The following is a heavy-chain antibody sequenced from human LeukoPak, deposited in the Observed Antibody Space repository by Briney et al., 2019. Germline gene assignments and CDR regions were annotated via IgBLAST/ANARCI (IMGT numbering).Heavy chain of an antibody. J-gene: IGHJ3*01. CDR2: IFRSGDT. CDR1: GYSISSGFY. Sequence: SETLSLTCTVSGYSISSGFYWGWIRQPPGKGLEWIGTIFRSGDTYYNPSLKSRVTISVDMSKNQFSLNLNSVTAADTAEYYCANGYPTTGFDFWGQGTLVTVSS. CDR3: ANGYPTTGFDF. D-gene: IGHD5-24*01. V-gene: IGHV4-38-2*02.